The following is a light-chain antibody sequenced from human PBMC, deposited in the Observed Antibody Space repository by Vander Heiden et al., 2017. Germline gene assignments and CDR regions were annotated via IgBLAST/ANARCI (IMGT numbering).Light chain of an antibody. CDR1: QSISSY. CDR3: QQRSKWPSAT. J-gene: IGKJ4*01. Sequence: VLTQSPATLFLSPGERATLSCRASQSISSYLAWYQQKPGQPPRLLIYDTSNRATGIPVRFSGRGSGTDFTLTISSLEPDDFAVYFCQQRSKWPSATFGGGTKVEIK. CDR2: DTS. V-gene: IGKV3-11*01.